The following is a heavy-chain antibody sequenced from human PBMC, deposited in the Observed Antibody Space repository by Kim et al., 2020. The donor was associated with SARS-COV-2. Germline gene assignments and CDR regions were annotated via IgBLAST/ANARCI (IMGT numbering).Heavy chain of an antibody. D-gene: IGHD3-3*01. Sequence: GGSLRLSCAASGFTFSSYDMHWVRQATGKGLEWVSAIGTAGDTYYPGSVKGRFTISRENAKNSLYLQMNSLRAGDTAVYYCARGRWYYEFWCGYKGGEYWLALGGQGPLVPVPS. J-gene: IGHJ5*02. CDR3: ARGRWYYEFWCGYKGGEYWLAL. CDR1: GFTFSSYD. CDR2: IGTAGDT. V-gene: IGHV3-13*01.